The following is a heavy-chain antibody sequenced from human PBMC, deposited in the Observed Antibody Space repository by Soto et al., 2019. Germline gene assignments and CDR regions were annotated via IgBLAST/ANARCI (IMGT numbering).Heavy chain of an antibody. J-gene: IGHJ4*02. Sequence: EVHVLESGGGLVQPGGSLRLSCAASGFPFSISTLTWVRQAPGRGLEFVSAIRGGGITYYADSVKGRFTLSRDNSKNTVWLQMSSLRAEDTAMYYCAKLYSTPNPSDYWGQGTLVTVSS. CDR3: AKLYSTPNPSDY. D-gene: IGHD6-13*01. CDR2: IRGGGIT. V-gene: IGHV3-23*01. CDR1: GFPFSIST.